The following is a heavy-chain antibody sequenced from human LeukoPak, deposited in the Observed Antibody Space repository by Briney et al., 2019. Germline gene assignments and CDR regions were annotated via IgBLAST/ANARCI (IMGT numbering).Heavy chain of an antibody. CDR2: IIPIFGTA. V-gene: IGHV1-69*05. CDR3: ARDLGSGWSSFDY. D-gene: IGHD6-19*01. Sequence: GSSVKVSCKASGGTFSSYAISWVRQAPGQGLEWMGRIIPIFGTANYAQKFQGRVTITTDKSTSTAYMELSSLRSEDTAVYYCARDLGSGWSSFDYWGQGTLVTVSS. J-gene: IGHJ4*02. CDR1: GGTFSSYA.